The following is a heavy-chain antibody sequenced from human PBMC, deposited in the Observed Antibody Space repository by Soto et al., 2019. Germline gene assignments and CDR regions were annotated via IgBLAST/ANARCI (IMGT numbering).Heavy chain of an antibody. J-gene: IGHJ6*02. D-gene: IGHD3-10*01. Sequence: KASDILSLTCSVSGACIRSYCWHWIRLPPGKGLGWIGYVYTSDYTRYSSSLKSRVTISVDTSQTQFYLGLKSVTAADTAVYYCVRSVGHTGDFFHYNGMDVWGQGTQVTVYS. CDR2: VYTSDYT. CDR1: GACIRSYC. CDR3: VRSVGHTGDFFHYNGMDV. V-gene: IGHV4-59*03.